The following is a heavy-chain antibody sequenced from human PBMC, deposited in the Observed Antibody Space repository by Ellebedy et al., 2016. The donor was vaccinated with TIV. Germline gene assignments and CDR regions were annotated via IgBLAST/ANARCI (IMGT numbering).Heavy chain of an antibody. CDR1: GFSFSNYD. CDR3: ARDFDTAPMKTIFDY. D-gene: IGHD5-18*01. Sequence: GESLKISCVASGFSFSNYDMSWVRQAPGKGLEWVSSVNSVSNYMLYADSVKGRFTVSRDNAKNSLYLQMNNLRAEDTAVYYCARDFDTAPMKTIFDYWGHGTLVTVSS. V-gene: IGHV3-21*01. CDR2: VNSVSNYM. J-gene: IGHJ4*01.